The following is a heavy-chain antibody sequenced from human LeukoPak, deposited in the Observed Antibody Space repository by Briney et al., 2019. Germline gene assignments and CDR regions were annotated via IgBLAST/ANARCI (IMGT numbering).Heavy chain of an antibody. CDR1: GFIFRNHW. J-gene: IGHJ4*02. D-gene: IGHD4-17*01. V-gene: IGHV3-7*01. Sequence: GGSLRLSCAASGFIFRNHWMSWVRQVPGRALEWVAHIKQDGNEKHYVDSVEGRFTLSRDDSKNSLYLQMNSLRVEDSAVYYCARGPNYGVRVDYLDYWGQGTLVTVSS. CDR3: ARGPNYGVRVDYLDY. CDR2: IKQDGNEK.